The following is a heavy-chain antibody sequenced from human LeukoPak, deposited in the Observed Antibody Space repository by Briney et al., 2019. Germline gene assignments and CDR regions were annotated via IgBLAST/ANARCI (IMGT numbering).Heavy chain of an antibody. CDR3: ARGGQWPYTALDY. J-gene: IGHJ4*02. CDR2: INAGNGNT. CDR1: GYSFTSYA. Sequence: GASVKVSCKASGYSFTSYAMHWVRQAPGQRLEWMGWINAGNGNTKYSQKFQGRVTITRDTSASTAYMELSSLRSEDTAVYYCARGGQWPYTALDYWGQGTLVTVSS. V-gene: IGHV1-3*01. D-gene: IGHD6-19*01.